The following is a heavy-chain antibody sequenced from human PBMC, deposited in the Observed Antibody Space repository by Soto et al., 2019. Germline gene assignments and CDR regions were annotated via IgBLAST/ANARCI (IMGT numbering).Heavy chain of an antibody. Sequence: QVQLQESGPGLVKPSQTLSLTCTVSGGSISSGDYYWSWIRQPPGKGLEWIGSIYYSGSTYYNPSLKSRVTISVDTSKNPCSLKLNSVTAADTAVYYCASRHSSPYFDYWGQGTLVTVSS. CDR2: IYYSGST. CDR3: ASRHSSPYFDY. CDR1: GGSISSGDYY. J-gene: IGHJ4*02. D-gene: IGHD6-13*01. V-gene: IGHV4-30-4*01.